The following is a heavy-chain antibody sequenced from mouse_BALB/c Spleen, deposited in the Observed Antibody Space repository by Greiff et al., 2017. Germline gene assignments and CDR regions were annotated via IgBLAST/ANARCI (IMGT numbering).Heavy chain of an antibody. CDR3: ARNGYRYDFDY. CDR1: GFSLTSYG. Sequence: VKLVESGPGLVAPSQSLSITCTVSGFSLTSYGVHWVRQPPGKGLEWLGVIWAGGSTDYNAAFISRLSISKDNSKSQVFFKMNSLQANDTAIYYCARNGYRYDFDYWGQGTTLTVSS. J-gene: IGHJ2*01. D-gene: IGHD2-14*01. V-gene: IGHV2-2*02. CDR2: IWAGGST.